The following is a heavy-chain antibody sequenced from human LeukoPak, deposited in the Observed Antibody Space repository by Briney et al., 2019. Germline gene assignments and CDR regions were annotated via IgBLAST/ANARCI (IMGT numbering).Heavy chain of an antibody. CDR1: GFTFSSYA. V-gene: IGHV3-23*01. D-gene: IGHD3-3*01. CDR3: ARDRAWNYFDY. Sequence: GGSLRLSCAASGFTFSSYAMSWARQAPGKGLEWVSAISGSGGSTYYADSVKGRFTISRDNSKNTLYLQMDSLRAEDTAVYYCARDRAWNYFDYWGQGTLVTVSS. J-gene: IGHJ4*02. CDR2: ISGSGGST.